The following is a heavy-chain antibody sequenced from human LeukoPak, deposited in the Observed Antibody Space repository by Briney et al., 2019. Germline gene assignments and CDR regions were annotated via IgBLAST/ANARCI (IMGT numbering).Heavy chain of an antibody. D-gene: IGHD6-13*01. Sequence: TGGSLRLSCAASGFIFSSYSMSWVRQAPGKGLEWVSDITGSGGNTYYADSVKGRFTISKDNSKNTVYLQMSSLRVDDTAVYYCAKAASSSWPSYYYGMDVWGQGTTVTVSS. CDR1: GFIFSSYS. CDR2: ITGSGGNT. V-gene: IGHV3-23*01. J-gene: IGHJ6*02. CDR3: AKAASSSWPSYYYGMDV.